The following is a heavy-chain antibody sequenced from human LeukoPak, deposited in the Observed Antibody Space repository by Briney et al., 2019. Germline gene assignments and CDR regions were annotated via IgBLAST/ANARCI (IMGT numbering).Heavy chain of an antibody. Sequence: PGGSLRLSCAVSGFTFSDLFIDWVRQAPGKGLEWVGRTKDKANSYTTEYAASVKGRFTISRDDSKNLVYLQMNSLKTEDTAVYYCASIRGVFGYWGQAILVTVSS. V-gene: IGHV3-72*01. CDR2: TKDKANSYTT. D-gene: IGHD3-10*01. CDR1: GFTFSDLF. CDR3: ASIRGVFGY. J-gene: IGHJ4*02.